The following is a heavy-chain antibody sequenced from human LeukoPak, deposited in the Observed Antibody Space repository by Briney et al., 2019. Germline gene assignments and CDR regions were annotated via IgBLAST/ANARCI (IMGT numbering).Heavy chain of an antibody. CDR3: ARGHYGMDV. Sequence: GGSLRLSCAASGFTFSDWSMSWIRQAPGKGLEWVSYITTSSSYTNYADSVKGRFTISRDNAKSSLYLQMNSLRAEDTAVYCCARGHYGMDVWGQETTVTVSS. J-gene: IGHJ6*02. CDR1: GFTFSDWS. CDR2: ITTSSSYT. V-gene: IGHV3-11*06.